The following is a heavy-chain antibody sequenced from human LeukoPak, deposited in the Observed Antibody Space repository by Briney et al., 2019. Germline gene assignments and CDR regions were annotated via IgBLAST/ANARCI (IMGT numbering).Heavy chain of an antibody. V-gene: IGHV4-4*09. Sequence: PSETLSLTCTVSGGSISSYYWSWIRQPPGKGLEWIGYIYTSGSTNYNPSLKSRVTMSVDTSKNQFSLKLSSVTAADTAVYYCARGRYCSANICSGGDAFDIWGQGTMVSASS. J-gene: IGHJ3*02. D-gene: IGHD2-2*01. CDR2: IYTSGST. CDR3: ARGRYCSANICSGGDAFDI. CDR1: GGSISSYY.